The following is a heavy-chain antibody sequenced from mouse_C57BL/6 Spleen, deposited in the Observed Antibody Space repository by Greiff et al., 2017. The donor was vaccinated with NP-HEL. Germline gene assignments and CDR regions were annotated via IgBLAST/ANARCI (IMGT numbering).Heavy chain of an antibody. CDR2: IYPGSGNT. D-gene: IGHD1-1*01. Sequence: QVQLQQSGAELVRPGASVKLSCKASGYTFTDYYINWVKQRPGQGLEWIARIYPGSGNTYYNEKFKGKATLTAEKSSSTAYMQLSSLTSEDSAVYFCANYGSSYDGYFDVWGTGTTVTVSS. J-gene: IGHJ1*03. CDR1: GYTFTDYY. V-gene: IGHV1-76*01. CDR3: ANYGSSYDGYFDV.